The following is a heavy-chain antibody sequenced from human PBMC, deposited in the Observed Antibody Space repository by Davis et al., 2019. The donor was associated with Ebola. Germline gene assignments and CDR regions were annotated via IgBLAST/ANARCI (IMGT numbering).Heavy chain of an antibody. J-gene: IGHJ4*02. CDR1: GGTFSDYY. CDR2: VDHSGST. D-gene: IGHD1-26*01. Sequence: MPSETLSLTCAVYGGTFSDYYWSWIRQSPGKGLEWIGEVDHSGSTNYNPSFKSRVIVSEDASKNQFSLKLTSLTAADTAVYYCARVGSYYSSFGYWGQGTLVTVSS. CDR3: ARVGSYYSSFGY. V-gene: IGHV4-34*01.